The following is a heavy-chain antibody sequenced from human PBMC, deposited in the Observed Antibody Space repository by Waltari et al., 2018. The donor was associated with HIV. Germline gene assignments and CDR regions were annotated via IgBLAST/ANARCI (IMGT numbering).Heavy chain of an antibody. CDR2: IYHSGST. CDR3: AREKEEDCSGGSCWGGFDY. V-gene: IGHV4-4*02. CDR1: GGSISSSNW. Sequence: QVQLQESGPGLVKPSGTLSLTCAASGGSISSSNWWSWVRQPPGTGLEWIGEIYHSGSTNYNPSLKSRVTISVDKSKNQFSLKLSSVTAADTAVYYCAREKEEDCSGGSCWGGFDYWGQGTLVTVSS. J-gene: IGHJ4*02. D-gene: IGHD2-15*01.